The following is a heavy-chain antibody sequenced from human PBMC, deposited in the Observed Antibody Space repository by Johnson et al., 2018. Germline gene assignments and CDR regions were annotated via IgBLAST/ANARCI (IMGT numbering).Heavy chain of an antibody. D-gene: IGHD1-26*01. J-gene: IGHJ1*01. V-gene: IGHV4-34*01. CDR3: ARGLRIVGAKYFQH. CDR2: INHSGST. CDR1: GGSFSGYY. Sequence: QEQLQQWGAGLLKPSETLSLTCAVYGGSFSGYYWSWIRQPPGKGLEWIGEINHSGSTNYNPSLKSRVTISVDTSKNQFSLKLSSVTAADTAVYYCARGLRIVGAKYFQHWGQGTLVTVSS.